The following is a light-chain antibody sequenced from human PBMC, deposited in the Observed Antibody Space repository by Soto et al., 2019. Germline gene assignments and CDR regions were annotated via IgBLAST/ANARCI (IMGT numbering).Light chain of an antibody. CDR1: SSNIGAGYD. Sequence: QSVLTQPPSVSGAPGQRVTISCTGSSSNIGAGYDVHWYQQLPGTAPKLLIYGNSNRPSGVPDRFSGSKSGTSASLAITGLHAEDEADYDCQSYDSSVGGWVFGGGTKVTVL. CDR2: GNS. CDR3: QSYDSSVGGWV. V-gene: IGLV1-40*01. J-gene: IGLJ3*02.